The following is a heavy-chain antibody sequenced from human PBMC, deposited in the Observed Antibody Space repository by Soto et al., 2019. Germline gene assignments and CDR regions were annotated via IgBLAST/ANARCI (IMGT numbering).Heavy chain of an antibody. Sequence: GGSLRLSCAASGFTLSSYWMSWVRQAPGKGLEWVANIKQDGSEKYYVDSVKGRFTISRDNAKNSLYLQMNSLRAEDTAVYYCARATSPYCSSTSCYNTDYYYGMDVWGQGTTVTVSS. J-gene: IGHJ6*02. V-gene: IGHV3-7*03. CDR1: GFTLSSYW. CDR3: ARATSPYCSSTSCYNTDYYYGMDV. D-gene: IGHD2-2*02. CDR2: IKQDGSEK.